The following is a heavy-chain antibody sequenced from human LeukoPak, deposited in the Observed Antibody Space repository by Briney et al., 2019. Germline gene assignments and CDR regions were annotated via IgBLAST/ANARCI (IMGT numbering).Heavy chain of an antibody. CDR2: ISAYNGNT. Sequence: ASVKVSCKASGYTFTSYGISWVRQAPGQGLEWMGWISAYNGNTNYAQKLQGRVTMATDTSTSTAYMELRSLRSDDTAVYYCARGYCSSTSCYYFDYWGQGTLVTVSS. D-gene: IGHD2-2*01. J-gene: IGHJ4*02. CDR3: ARGYCSSTSCYYFDY. CDR1: GYTFTSYG. V-gene: IGHV1-18*01.